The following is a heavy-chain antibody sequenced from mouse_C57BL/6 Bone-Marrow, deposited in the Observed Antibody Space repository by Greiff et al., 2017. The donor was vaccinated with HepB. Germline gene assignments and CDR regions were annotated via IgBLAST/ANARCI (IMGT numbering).Heavy chain of an antibody. Sequence: EVMLVESGGGLVKPGGSLKLSCAASGFTFSSYAMSWVRQTPEKRLEWVATISDGGSYTYYPDNVKGRFTISRDNAKNNLYLQMSHLKSEDTAMYYCARGGIYYQYAMDYWGQGTSVTVSS. CDR1: GFTFSSYA. CDR2: ISDGGSYT. J-gene: IGHJ4*01. CDR3: ARGGIYYQYAMDY. D-gene: IGHD1-1*01. V-gene: IGHV5-4*03.